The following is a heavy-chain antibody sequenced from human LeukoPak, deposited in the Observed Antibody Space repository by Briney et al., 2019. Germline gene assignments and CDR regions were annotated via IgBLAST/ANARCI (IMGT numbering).Heavy chain of an antibody. CDR1: GFTFDDYA. Sequence: GGSLRLSCAASGFTFDDYAMHWVRQGPGKGLEWVSGIRWNSDNIGYADSVKGRFTISRDNAKNSLYLQMNSLRAEDTAVYYCARDSGSYYGRDNWFDPWGQGTLVTVSS. CDR2: IRWNSDNI. D-gene: IGHD1-26*01. J-gene: IGHJ5*02. CDR3: ARDSGSYYGRDNWFDP. V-gene: IGHV3-9*01.